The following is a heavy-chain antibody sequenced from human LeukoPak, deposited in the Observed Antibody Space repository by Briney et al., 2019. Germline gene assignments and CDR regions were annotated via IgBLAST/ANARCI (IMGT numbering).Heavy chain of an antibody. CDR3: ARWQWLSKAFDY. V-gene: IGHV1-2*02. J-gene: IGHJ4*02. CDR1: GYTFTTYS. Sequence: ASVKVSCKASGYTFTTYSLAWVRQAPGQSLEWMGWINPNSGGTNYAQKFQGRVTMTRDTSISTAYMELSRLRSDDTAVYYCARWQWLSKAFDYWGQGTLVTVSS. D-gene: IGHD6-19*01. CDR2: INPNSGGT.